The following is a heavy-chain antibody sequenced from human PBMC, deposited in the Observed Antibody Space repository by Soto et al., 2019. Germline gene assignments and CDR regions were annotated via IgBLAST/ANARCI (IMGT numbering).Heavy chain of an antibody. CDR1: GYTFTSYA. CDR2: INADNGNT. J-gene: IGHJ6*02. D-gene: IGHD2-15*01. V-gene: IGHV1-3*01. Sequence: QVQLVQSGAEVKKPGASVKVSCKASGYTFTSYAMNWVRQAPGQRLEWMGWINADNGNTKYSQKFQGRVTITRDTSAGTAYKEMSSLTSEDTARYYCAGEYCSGGSGPVNYGMGGWGQGTTVTVS. CDR3: AGEYCSGGSGPVNYGMGG.